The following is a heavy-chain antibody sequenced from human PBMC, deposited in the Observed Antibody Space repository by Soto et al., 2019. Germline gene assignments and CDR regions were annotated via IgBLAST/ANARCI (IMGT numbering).Heavy chain of an antibody. CDR1: GYTFTGYY. Sequence: ASVKVSCKASGYTFTGYYMHWVRQAPGQGLEWMGWINPNSGGTNYAQKFQGWVTMTRDTSISTAYMELSRLRSDDTAVYYCARGALTLLASNPPYYMVVWGKATTGTVFS. J-gene: IGHJ6*03. CDR2: INPNSGGT. D-gene: IGHD2-21*01. V-gene: IGHV1-2*04. CDR3: ARGALTLLASNPPYYMVV.